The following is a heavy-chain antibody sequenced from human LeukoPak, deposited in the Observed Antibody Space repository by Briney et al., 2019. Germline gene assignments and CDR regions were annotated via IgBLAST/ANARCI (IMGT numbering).Heavy chain of an antibody. CDR3: ARMAPFNWLDV. D-gene: IGHD5-24*01. J-gene: IGHJ5*02. V-gene: IGHV1-18*01. CDR2: ISVYNGDT. Sequence: GASVKVSCKASGYSFINYGLTWVRQPPGQGLEWMGWISVYNGDTHYAQKLQGRVTMTTEASTTTAYMELRSLRSDDTAMYFCARMAPFNWLDVWGQGTLVIVSS. CDR1: GYSFINYG.